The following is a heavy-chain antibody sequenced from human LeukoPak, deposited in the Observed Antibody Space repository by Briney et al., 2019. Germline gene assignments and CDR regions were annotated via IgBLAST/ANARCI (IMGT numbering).Heavy chain of an antibody. CDR3: ARDPYSGSYFIDPSGDY. V-gene: IGHV1-46*01. CDR2: INPSGGST. D-gene: IGHD1-26*01. J-gene: IGHJ4*02. CDR1: GYTFTSYY. Sequence: GASVKVSCKASGYTFTSYYMHWVRQAPGQGLEWMGIINPSGGSTSYAQKFQGRVTMTRDTSTSTAYMELSSLRSEDTAVYYCARDPYSGSYFIDPSGDYWGQGTLVTVSS.